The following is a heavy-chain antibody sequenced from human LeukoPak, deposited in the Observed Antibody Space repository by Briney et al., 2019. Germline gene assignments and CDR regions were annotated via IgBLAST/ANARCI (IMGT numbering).Heavy chain of an antibody. J-gene: IGHJ4*02. CDR2: IGTAGDT. V-gene: IGHV3-13*01. Sequence: GGSLRLSCAASGFTFRSYDMHWVRQATGKGLEWVSAIGTAGDTYYPGSVKGRFTISRDNNKNTLYLQMNSLRADDTAVYYCAKAAQVAGRPNLGGHFDYWGQGTLVIVSS. CDR3: AKAAQVAGRPNLGGHFDY. CDR1: GFTFRSYD. D-gene: IGHD6-6*01.